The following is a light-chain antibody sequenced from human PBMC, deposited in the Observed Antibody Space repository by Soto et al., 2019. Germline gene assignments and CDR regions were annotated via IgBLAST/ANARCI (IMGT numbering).Light chain of an antibody. J-gene: IGKJ1*01. CDR2: AAS. CDR3: QQYYDYPRT. Sequence: GDTVTITCRASQAINNYLVWFQQKPGEAPKVLIYAASTLQTGVPSRFSGSGSGTDFILTINWLQSEDFATYYCQQYYDYPRTFGQGTKVDI. V-gene: IGKV1-8*01. CDR1: QAINNY.